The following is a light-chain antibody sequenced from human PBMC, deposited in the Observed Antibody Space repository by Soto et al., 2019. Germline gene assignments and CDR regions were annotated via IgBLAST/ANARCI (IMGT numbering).Light chain of an antibody. CDR2: SND. Sequence: QSVLTQSPSASGTPGQRVTISCSGTSSNMRTNTVNWYQHLPGTAPKLIIYSNDQRPSGVPDRFSASKSGTSASLAINGLQSADEAVYYCAAWDDSLAWVFGGGTQLTVL. CDR3: AAWDDSLAWV. CDR1: SSNMRTNT. J-gene: IGLJ3*02. V-gene: IGLV1-44*01.